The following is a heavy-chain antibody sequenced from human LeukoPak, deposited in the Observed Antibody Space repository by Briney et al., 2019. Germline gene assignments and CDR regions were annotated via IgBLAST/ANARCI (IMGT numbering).Heavy chain of an antibody. V-gene: IGHV4-59*01. CDR3: ATIKRGSIFGYFDF. D-gene: IGHD5-18*01. CDR2: MFDSVNT. CDR1: VASISDYS. Sequence: SETLSLTCSVSVASISDYSWDWIRQPPGKGLEWIAYMFDSVNTKDNPSLKSRLTLSADTSKNQFSLRLTSVTAADTAVYYCATIKRGSIFGYFDFWGQGIKVTVSS. J-gene: IGHJ4*02.